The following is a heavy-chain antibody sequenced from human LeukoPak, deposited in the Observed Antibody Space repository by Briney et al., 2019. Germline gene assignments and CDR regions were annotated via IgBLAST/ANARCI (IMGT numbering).Heavy chain of an antibody. D-gene: IGHD2-15*01. CDR1: GFTFSSYA. J-gene: IGHJ4*02. CDR2: ISGSGGSP. Sequence: GGSLRLSCAASGFTFSSYAMSWVRQAPGKGLEWVSTISGSGGSPYYVDSVKGRFTISRDSSRNTLYLQMNSLRAEDTAVYYCASRPGSDIGPLDFWGQGTLVTVSS. V-gene: IGHV3-23*01. CDR3: ASRPGSDIGPLDF.